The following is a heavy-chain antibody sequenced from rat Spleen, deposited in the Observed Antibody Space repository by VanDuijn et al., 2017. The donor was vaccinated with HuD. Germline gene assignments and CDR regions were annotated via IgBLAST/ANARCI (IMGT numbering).Heavy chain of an antibody. D-gene: IGHD1-6*01. CDR3: ATGPRILRLDWFAY. CDR1: GFTFSSFA. CDR2: ITSGGTNT. Sequence: EVQLVESGGGLVQPGRSLKLSCAASGFTFSSFAMAWVRQAPKKGLEWVATITSGGTNTYYPDSVKGRFTISRDNAKSTLYLQMDSLRSEDTATYYCATGPRILRLDWFAYWGQGTLVTVSS. J-gene: IGHJ3*01. V-gene: IGHV5-46*01.